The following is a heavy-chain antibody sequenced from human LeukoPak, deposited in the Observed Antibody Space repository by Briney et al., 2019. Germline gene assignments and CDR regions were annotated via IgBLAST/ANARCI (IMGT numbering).Heavy chain of an antibody. CDR2: IHHSGST. Sequence: SETLSLTCAVYGGSFSGYYWSWIRQPPGKGLEWIGEIHHSGSTNYNPPLKSRVTISVDTSKNQFSLKLSSVTAADTAVYYCASLDGSGRNHWGQGTLVTVSS. J-gene: IGHJ5*02. D-gene: IGHD3-10*01. V-gene: IGHV4-34*01. CDR3: ASLDGSGRNH. CDR1: GGSFSGYY.